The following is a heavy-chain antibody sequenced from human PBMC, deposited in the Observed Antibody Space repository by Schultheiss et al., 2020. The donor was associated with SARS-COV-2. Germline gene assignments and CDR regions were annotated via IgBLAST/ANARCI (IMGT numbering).Heavy chain of an antibody. CDR3: VKCRHSSGWYDRLNYYYYMDV. J-gene: IGHJ6*03. V-gene: IGHV3-64D*09. D-gene: IGHD6-19*01. CDR2: ISSNGGST. CDR1: GFTFSSYA. Sequence: GESLKISCAASGFTFSSYAMHWVRQAPGKGLEYVSAISSNGGSTYYADSVKGRFTISRDNSKNTLYLQMSSLRAEDTAVYYCVKCRHSSGWYDRLNYYYYMDVWGKGTTVTVSS.